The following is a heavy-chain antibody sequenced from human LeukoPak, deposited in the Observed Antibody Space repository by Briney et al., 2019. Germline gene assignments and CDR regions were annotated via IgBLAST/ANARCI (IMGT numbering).Heavy chain of an antibody. CDR3: AKAANIVVGPAAISGGAFDI. CDR1: GFTFSSYA. V-gene: IGHV3-23*01. J-gene: IGHJ3*02. D-gene: IGHD2-2*01. Sequence: GGSLRLSCAASGFTFSSYAMSWVRQAPGKGLEWVSAISGSGGSTYYADSVKGRFTISRDNSKNTLYLQMNSLRAEDTAVYYCAKAANIVVGPAAISGGAFDIWGQGTMVTVSS. CDR2: ISGSGGST.